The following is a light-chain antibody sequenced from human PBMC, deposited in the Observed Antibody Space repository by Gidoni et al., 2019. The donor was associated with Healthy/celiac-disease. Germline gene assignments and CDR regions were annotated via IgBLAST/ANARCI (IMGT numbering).Light chain of an antibody. J-gene: IGKJ3*01. V-gene: IGKV3-11*01. Sequence: EIVLTQSTATLSLSPGERATLSCRASQSVSSYLAWYQQKPGQPPRLLIYDASNRATGIPARFSGSGSGTDFTLTISSLEPEDFAVYYCQQRSNWPPETFXPXTKVDIK. CDR2: DAS. CDR1: QSVSSY. CDR3: QQRSNWPPET.